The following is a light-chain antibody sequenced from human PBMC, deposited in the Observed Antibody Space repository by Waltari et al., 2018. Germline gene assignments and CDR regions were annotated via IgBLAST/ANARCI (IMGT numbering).Light chain of an antibody. CDR2: DAS. V-gene: IGKV3-11*01. Sequence: EIVLTQSPATLSLSPGERATLSCRASQSVSSYVAWYPQKPGHAPRLLVFDASNRATGIPARFSGSGSGTDFTLTISTLEPEDFAVYYCQQRSNWPSFTFGPGTKVDIK. J-gene: IGKJ3*01. CDR3: QQRSNWPSFT. CDR1: QSVSSY.